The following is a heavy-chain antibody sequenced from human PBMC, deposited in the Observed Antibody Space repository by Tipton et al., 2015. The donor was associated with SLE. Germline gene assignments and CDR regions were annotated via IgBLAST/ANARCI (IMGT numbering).Heavy chain of an antibody. CDR3: AREDDSSYGNWFDP. Sequence: TLSLTCAVYGGSISSRNWWSWIRQPPGKGLEWIGEIAHSGGTNYNPFLESRVTISVDTSKNQFSLELTSVTAADTAVYYCAREDDSSYGNWFDPWGQGTLVTVSS. V-gene: IGHV4-4*02. J-gene: IGHJ5*02. CDR1: GGSISSRNW. D-gene: IGHD4-11*01. CDR2: IAHSGGT.